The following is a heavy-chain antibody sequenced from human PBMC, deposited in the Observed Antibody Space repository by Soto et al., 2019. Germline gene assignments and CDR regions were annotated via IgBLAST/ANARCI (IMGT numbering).Heavy chain of an antibody. Sequence: GGSLRFSCAASGFTFTYYSMNWVRQAPGKGLEWVSSISSSSDYIYYADSVKGRFTISRDNAKNSLYLQMNSLRAEDTAVYYCARGEYSSSFNFDYWGQGTLVTVSS. CDR2: ISSSSDYI. V-gene: IGHV3-21*01. CDR1: GFTFTYYS. CDR3: ARGEYSSSFNFDY. D-gene: IGHD6-6*01. J-gene: IGHJ4*02.